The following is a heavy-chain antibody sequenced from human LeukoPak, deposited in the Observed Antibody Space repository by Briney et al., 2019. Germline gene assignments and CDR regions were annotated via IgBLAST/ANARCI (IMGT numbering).Heavy chain of an antibody. CDR3: AREAPMKYYYYYMDV. J-gene: IGHJ6*03. CDR1: GYTFTSYD. Sequence: ASVKVSCKASGYTFTSYDINWVRQATGQGLEWMGWMNPNSGNTGYAQKFQGRVTMTRNTSISTAYMELRSLRSDDTAVYYCAREAPMKYYYYYMDVWGKGTTVTVSS. V-gene: IGHV1-8*01. CDR2: MNPNSGNT.